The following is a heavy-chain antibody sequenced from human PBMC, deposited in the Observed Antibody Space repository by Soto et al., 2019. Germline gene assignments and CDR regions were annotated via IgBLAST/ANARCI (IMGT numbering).Heavy chain of an antibody. Sequence: ASVKVSCKASGYTFTGYYMHWVRQAPGQGLEWMGWINPNSGGTNYAQKFQGWVTMTRDTSISTAYMELSRLRSDDTAVYYCARGPILRFLEWKGGWFDPWGQGTLVTVSS. CDR1: GYTFTGYY. CDR2: INPNSGGT. D-gene: IGHD3-3*01. CDR3: ARGPILRFLEWKGGWFDP. J-gene: IGHJ5*02. V-gene: IGHV1-2*04.